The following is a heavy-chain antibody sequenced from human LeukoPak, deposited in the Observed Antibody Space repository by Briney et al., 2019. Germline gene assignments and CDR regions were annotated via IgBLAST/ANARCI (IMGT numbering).Heavy chain of an antibody. J-gene: IGHJ4*02. Sequence: QPGGSLRLSCAASGFTFSSYGMHWVRQAPGKGLEWVAVIWYDGSNKYYADSVKGRFTISRDNSKNTLYLQMDSLRSEDTAVYYCARDFFPVVDSTWYEIGYWGQGTLVIVSS. CDR2: IWYDGSNK. CDR1: GFTFSSYG. V-gene: IGHV3-33*01. D-gene: IGHD2-21*01. CDR3: ARDFFPVVDSTWYEIGY.